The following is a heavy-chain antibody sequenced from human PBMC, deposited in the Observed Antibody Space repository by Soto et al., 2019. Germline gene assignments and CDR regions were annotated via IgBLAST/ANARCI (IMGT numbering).Heavy chain of an antibody. CDR3: VNGDYY. V-gene: IGHV3-48*01. D-gene: IGHD4-17*01. CDR2: INRDFNT. CDR1: GFTFSNHV. J-gene: IGHJ4*02. Sequence: EEQLVESGGGLVQPGGSLRLPCAASGFTFSNHVMNWVRQAPGRGLEWVSSINRDFNTYYADSVKGRFTISRDNAKDSLYLQVNSLRADDTAVYYCVNGDYYVGQGTLVTVSS.